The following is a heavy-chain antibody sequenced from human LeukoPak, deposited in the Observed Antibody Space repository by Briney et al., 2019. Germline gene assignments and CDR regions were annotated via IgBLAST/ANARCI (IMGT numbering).Heavy chain of an antibody. D-gene: IGHD3-3*01. J-gene: IGHJ4*02. CDR3: AKDRDYDFWSGYFDY. V-gene: IGHV3-9*01. CDR2: ISWNSGSI. Sequence: WIRQPPGTGLEWVSGISWNSGSIGYADSVKGRFTISRDNAKNSLYLQMNSLRAEDTALYYCAKDRDYDFWSGYFDYWGQGTLVTVSS.